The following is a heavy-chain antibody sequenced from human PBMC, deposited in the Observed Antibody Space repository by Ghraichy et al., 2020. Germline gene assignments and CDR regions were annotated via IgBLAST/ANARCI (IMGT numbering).Heavy chain of an antibody. CDR2: ISDTT. CDR3: ARYCISDNCYGGPHYGMDV. V-gene: IGHV3-23*01. J-gene: IGHJ6*02. Sequence: GESLNISCVASGFTFSTFPMNWVRQAPGKGLEWVSAISDTTYYAYSVRGRFTISTDNSKNTQSLQLNSLSAEDTAVYYFARYCISDNCYGGPHYGMDVSGQGTPFTVS. D-gene: IGHD2-2*01. CDR1: GFTFSTFP.